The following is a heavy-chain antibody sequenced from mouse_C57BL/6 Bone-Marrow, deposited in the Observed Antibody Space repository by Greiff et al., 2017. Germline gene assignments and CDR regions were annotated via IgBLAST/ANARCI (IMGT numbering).Heavy chain of an antibody. CDR2: INYDGSST. V-gene: IGHV5-16*01. CDR1: GFTFSDYY. J-gene: IGHJ1*03. CDR3: ARGEDYDWYFDV. D-gene: IGHD2-4*01. Sequence: EVMLVESEGGLVQPGSSMKLSCTASGFTFSDYYMAWVRQVPEKGLEWVANINYDGSSTYYLDSLKSRFIISRDNAKNILYLQMSSLKSEDTATYYCARGEDYDWYFDVWGTGTTVTVSS.